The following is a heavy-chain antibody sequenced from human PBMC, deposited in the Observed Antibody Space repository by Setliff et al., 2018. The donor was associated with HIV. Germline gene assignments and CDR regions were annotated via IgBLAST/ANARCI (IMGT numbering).Heavy chain of an antibody. CDR3: ARPHSGRGGGAWFDP. Sequence: LSLTCRVYGGSITSGNYYWGWIRQAPGRGLEWIASMIYGGDTWYNPSLKSRVTIYVDTANNEISLRLSSVTAEDTAVYRCARPHSGRGGGAWFDPWGQGIQVTVSS. CDR2: MIYGGDT. D-gene: IGHD6-19*01. J-gene: IGHJ5*02. V-gene: IGHV4-39*01. CDR1: GGSITSGNYY.